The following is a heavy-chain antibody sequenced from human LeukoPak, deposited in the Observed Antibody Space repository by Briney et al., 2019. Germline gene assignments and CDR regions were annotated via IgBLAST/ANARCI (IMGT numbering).Heavy chain of an antibody. CDR2: ISSRGNTI. V-gene: IGHV3-11*01. Sequence: GGSLRLSCAASGFTFSDYYMSWIRQAPGKGLEWLSYISSRGNTIYYADSVKGRFTISRDNAKNSLYLQMNSLRAEDTAVYYCARDPRSGSSAHWGQGTLVTVSS. CDR3: ARDPRSGSSAH. J-gene: IGHJ4*02. CDR1: GFTFSDYY. D-gene: IGHD6-6*01.